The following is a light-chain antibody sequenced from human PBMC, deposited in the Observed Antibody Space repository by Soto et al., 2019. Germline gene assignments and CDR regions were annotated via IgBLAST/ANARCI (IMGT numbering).Light chain of an antibody. CDR1: QNINSH. J-gene: IGKJ2*01. CDR3: QQSHITTLFT. Sequence: DIQMTQSPSSLSASIGDRVTITCRASQNINSHLNWYQQKPGKAHKVVIYAASRLQSGVPSRFSGSGSGTEFTLTISSLEPEDFATYYCQQSHITTLFTFGKGTKLEIK. CDR2: AAS. V-gene: IGKV1-39*01.